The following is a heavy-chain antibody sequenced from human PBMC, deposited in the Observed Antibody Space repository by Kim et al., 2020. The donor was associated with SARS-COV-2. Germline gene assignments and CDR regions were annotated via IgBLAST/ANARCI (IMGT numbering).Heavy chain of an antibody. CDR3: ARADSSGYATY. J-gene: IGHJ4*02. Sequence: GGSLRLSCATSGFTFSSYGMEWVRQAPGKGLEWVAVIWYDGSNKYYGDSVKGRFTISRDNSKNSLYLQMNSLRAEDTAVYYCARADSSGYATYWGQGTLVTVSS. CDR1: GFTFSSYG. V-gene: IGHV3-33*01. CDR2: IWYDGSNK. D-gene: IGHD3-22*01.